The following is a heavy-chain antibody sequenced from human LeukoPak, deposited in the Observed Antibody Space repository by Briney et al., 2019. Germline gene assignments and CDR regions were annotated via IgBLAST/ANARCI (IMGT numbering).Heavy chain of an antibody. V-gene: IGHV3-21*06. Sequence: GGSLRLSCAASGFTFSTYEMNWVRQAPGKGLEWVSSIGTDGYSYSSVSVKGRFTISRDNPTTTPYLHIHSLTVEHTALYYCARGPICGNPATPYWGQGTLLTVSS. CDR1: GFTFSTYE. D-gene: IGHD4-23*01. CDR3: ARGPICGNPATPY. J-gene: IGHJ4*02. CDR2: IGTDGYS.